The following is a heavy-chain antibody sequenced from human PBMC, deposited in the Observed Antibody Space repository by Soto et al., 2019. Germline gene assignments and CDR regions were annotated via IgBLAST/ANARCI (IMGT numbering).Heavy chain of an antibody. D-gene: IGHD3-10*01. V-gene: IGHV1-18*01. CDR2: INTYNGNT. CDR3: ARGVGSGTYYNQYNWFDP. J-gene: IGHJ5*02. CDR1: GGTFSSYG. Sequence: ASVKVSCKASGGTFSSYGISWVRQAPGQGLEWMGWINTYNGNTNHAQKLQGRVTMTTDTSTSTAYMELRSLRSDDTAVYYCARGVGSGTYYNQYNWFDPWGQGTLVTVCS.